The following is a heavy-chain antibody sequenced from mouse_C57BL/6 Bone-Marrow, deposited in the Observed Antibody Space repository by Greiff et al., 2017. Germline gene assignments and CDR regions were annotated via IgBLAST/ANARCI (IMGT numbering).Heavy chain of an antibody. CDR1: GFTFSSYG. D-gene: IGHD1-1*01. V-gene: IGHV5-6*01. CDR3: ARHDSYGSPFAY. J-gene: IGHJ3*01. Sequence: EVHLVESGGDLVKPGGSLKLSCAASGFTFSSYGMSWVRQTPDKRLEWVATISSGGSYTYYPDSVKGRFTISRDNAKNTLYLQMRSLRSEDTAMYYCARHDSYGSPFAYWGQGTLVTVSA. CDR2: ISSGGSYT.